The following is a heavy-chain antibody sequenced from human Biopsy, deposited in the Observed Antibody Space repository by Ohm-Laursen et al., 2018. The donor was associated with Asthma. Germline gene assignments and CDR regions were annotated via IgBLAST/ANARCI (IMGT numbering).Heavy chain of an antibody. CDR1: GYTFINYA. V-gene: IGHV1-3*01. CDR2: INAANGNT. J-gene: IGHJ3*02. Sequence: GASVNVSCKASGYTFINYAIHWVRQAPGHSLGWMGWINAANGNTKYSQKFQGRLTISRDTSASTAYMDLSSLRSEDTAVYSCARTYFDFLTGQVHDAFAMWGQGTMVTVSS. D-gene: IGHD3-9*01. CDR3: ARTYFDFLTGQVHDAFAM.